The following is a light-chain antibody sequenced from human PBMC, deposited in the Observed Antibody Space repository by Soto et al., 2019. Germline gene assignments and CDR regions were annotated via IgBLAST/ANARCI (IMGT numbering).Light chain of an antibody. V-gene: IGLV2-14*01. CDR1: SSDLGTYHF. J-gene: IGLJ1*01. Sequence: QSVLTQPASVSGSPGQSITISCTGTSSDLGTYHFVSWYQQHPDKAPKLMIYEVSNRPSGVSNRFSGSKSGNTASLTISGLQAEDEADYYCSSYTTRSTRVFGTGTKLTVL. CDR2: EVS. CDR3: SSYTTRSTRV.